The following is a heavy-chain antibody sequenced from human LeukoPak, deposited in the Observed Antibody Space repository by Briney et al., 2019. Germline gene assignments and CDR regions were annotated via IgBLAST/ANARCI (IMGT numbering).Heavy chain of an antibody. V-gene: IGHV3-7*01. CDR1: GFIYSDYW. CDR2: IKTDGSEK. Sequence: GGSLRLSSAASGFIYSDYWMSWVRQAPGKGLEWVANIKTDGSEKYYVDSVKGRFTISRDNAKNSLYLQMSSLGAEDTAVYYCARGGWCPDPWGQGTLVTVSS. D-gene: IGHD2-21*01. CDR3: ARGGWCPDP. J-gene: IGHJ5*02.